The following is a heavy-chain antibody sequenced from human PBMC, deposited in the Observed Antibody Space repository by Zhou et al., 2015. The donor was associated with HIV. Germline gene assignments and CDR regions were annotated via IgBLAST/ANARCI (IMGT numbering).Heavy chain of an antibody. CDR2: ISGSGGST. V-gene: IGHV3-NL1*01. CDR3: AKGPATEGGGWYFDL. J-gene: IGHJ2*01. CDR1: GFTFSSYG. Sequence: QVQLVESGGGVVQPGRSLRLSCAASGFTFSSYGMHWVRQAPGKGLEWVSVISGSGGSTYYADSVKGRFTISRDNSKNTLYLQMNSLRVEDTAVYNCAKGPATEGGGWYFDLWGLAPWSLSPQ. D-gene: IGHD3-16*01.